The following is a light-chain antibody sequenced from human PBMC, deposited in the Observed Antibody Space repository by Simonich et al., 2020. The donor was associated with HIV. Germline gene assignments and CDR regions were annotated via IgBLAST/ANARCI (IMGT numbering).Light chain of an antibody. V-gene: IGKV3-15*01. CDR2: GAS. CDR1: QSISSS. Sequence: EIVMTQSPATLSVSPGERATLSCRASQSISSSLAWYQQKPGPAPRLLIYGASTRATGIPARCSGGGAGTEFTLTISSMQSEDVAVYYCQQYYSTPTFGGGTKVEIK. CDR3: QQYYSTPT. J-gene: IGKJ4*01.